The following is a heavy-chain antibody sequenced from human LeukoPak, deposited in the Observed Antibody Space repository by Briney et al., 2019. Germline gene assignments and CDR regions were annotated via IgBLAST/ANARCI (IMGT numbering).Heavy chain of an antibody. D-gene: IGHD2-2*01. CDR2: IYYSGST. J-gene: IGHJ6*04. Sequence: SETLSLTCTVSGGSISSYYWSWIRQPPGKGLEWIGDIYYSGSTNYNPSLKSRVTISVDTSKNQFSLKLSSVTAADTAVYYCARAGGNQLLLSRPMDVWGKGTTVTVSS. CDR1: GGSISSYY. V-gene: IGHV4-59*01. CDR3: ARAGGNQLLLSRPMDV.